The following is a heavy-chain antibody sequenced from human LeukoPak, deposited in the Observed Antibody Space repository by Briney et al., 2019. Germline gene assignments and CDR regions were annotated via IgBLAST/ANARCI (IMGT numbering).Heavy chain of an antibody. CDR3: ARGRDFWRTNFDY. CDR2: INHSGST. J-gene: IGHJ4*02. Sequence: SETLSLTCAVYGGSFSGYYWSWIRQPPGKGLEWIGEINHSGSTNYNPSLKSRVTISVDTSKSQFSLKLSSVTAADTAVYYCARGRDFWRTNFDYWGQGTLVTVSS. D-gene: IGHD3-3*01. CDR1: GGSFSGYY. V-gene: IGHV4-34*01.